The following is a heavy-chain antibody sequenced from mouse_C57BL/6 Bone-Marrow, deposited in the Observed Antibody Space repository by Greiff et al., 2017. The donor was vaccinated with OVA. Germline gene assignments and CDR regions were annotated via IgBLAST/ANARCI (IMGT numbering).Heavy chain of an antibody. D-gene: IGHD1-2*01. CDR2: IDPSDSYT. CDR1: GYTFTSYW. J-gene: IGHJ1*03. Sequence: QVQLQQPGAELVMPGASVKLSCKASGYTFTSYWMHWVKQRPGQGLEWIGEIDPSDSYTNYNQKFKGKSTLTVDKSSSTAYMQLSSLTSEDSAVYYCARSGVYYVYYWYFDVWGTGTTVTVSS. CDR3: ARSGVYYVYYWYFDV. V-gene: IGHV1-69*01.